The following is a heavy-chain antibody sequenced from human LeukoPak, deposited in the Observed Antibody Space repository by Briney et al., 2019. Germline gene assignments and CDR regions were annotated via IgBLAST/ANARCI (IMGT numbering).Heavy chain of an antibody. CDR1: GFTFDDYG. CDR2: ISGSGGST. CDR3: ARTVIVPAALDH. V-gene: IGHV3-20*04. J-gene: IGHJ4*02. Sequence: PRGSLRLSCAASGFTFDDYGMSWVRQAPGKGLEWVSAISGSGGSTYYADSVKGRSTVSRDNAKNSLYLQMNSLRAEDTAVYYCARTVIVPAALDHWGQGTLVTVSS. D-gene: IGHD2-2*01.